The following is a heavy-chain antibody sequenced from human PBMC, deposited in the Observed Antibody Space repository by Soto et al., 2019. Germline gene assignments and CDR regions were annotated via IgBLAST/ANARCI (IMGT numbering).Heavy chain of an antibody. D-gene: IGHD6-13*01. CDR2: ISAYNGNT. CDR1: GYTFTSYG. Sequence: QVQLVQSGAEVKKPGASVKFSCKASGYTFTSYGISWVRQAPGQGPEWMGWISAYNGNTNYAQKFQGRVTMTTDTSKSTVYMELRSRRSDETAGYYCVIELYSSSWGKWGQGKMVTVSS. J-gene: IGHJ3*01. V-gene: IGHV1-18*01. CDR3: VIELYSSSWGK.